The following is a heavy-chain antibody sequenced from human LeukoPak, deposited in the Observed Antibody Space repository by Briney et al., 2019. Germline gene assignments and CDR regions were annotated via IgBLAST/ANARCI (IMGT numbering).Heavy chain of an antibody. Sequence: PSETLSLTCTVPGGSISSYYWSWIRQPPGKGLEWGGYIYYRGSTNYNPSLKSRVNISVDTSKNQFSLKLSSVTAADTAVYYCARSPGEILTGYYQYFDYWGQGTLVTVSS. V-gene: IGHV4-59*01. CDR2: IYYRGST. D-gene: IGHD3-9*01. CDR3: ARSPGEILTGYYQYFDY. J-gene: IGHJ4*02. CDR1: GGSISSYY.